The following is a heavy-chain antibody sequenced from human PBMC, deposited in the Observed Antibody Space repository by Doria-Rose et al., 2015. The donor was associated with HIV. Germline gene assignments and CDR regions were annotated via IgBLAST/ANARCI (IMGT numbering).Heavy chain of an antibody. J-gene: IGHJ6*03. CDR1: GFSFESYA. CDR3: AKAPIIGPRYYFYMDV. V-gene: IGHV3-9*01. Sequence: VQLVQSGGGLVQPGRSLRLSCVGSGFSFESYAMHWVRLAPAKGLEWVAGISWDRGAKGNADYVEGRFTISRDNAKKSVYLEMRSLRPEDTAFYYCAKAPIIGPRYYFYMDVWGKGTSVTVSS. D-gene: IGHD2-15*01. CDR2: ISWDRGAK.